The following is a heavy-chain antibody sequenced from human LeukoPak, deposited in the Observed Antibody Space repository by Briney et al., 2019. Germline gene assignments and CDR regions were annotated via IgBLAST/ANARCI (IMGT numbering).Heavy chain of an antibody. V-gene: IGHV1-8*03. CDR3: GREGFDY. J-gene: IGHJ4*02. CDR1: GYTFTNYD. CDR2: MNPNSGNT. Sequence: ASVKVSCKASGYTFTNYDINWVRRATGQGLEWMGYMNPNSGNTGYAQKFQGRVTITKDTSTSTAYMELSSLRSEDTAVYYCGREGFDYWGQGTLVTVSS.